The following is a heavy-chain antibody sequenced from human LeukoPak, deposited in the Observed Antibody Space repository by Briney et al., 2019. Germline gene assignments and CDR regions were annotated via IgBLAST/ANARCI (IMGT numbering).Heavy chain of an antibody. CDR3: ARGSSYVWGD. J-gene: IGHJ4*02. CDR2: IYHNGNT. CDR1: GYSISSGYY. Sequence: SETLSLTCTVSGYSISSGYYWGWIRQPPGKGLEWIGEIYHNGNTNYNPSLKSRVTISVDKSKNQFSLKLSSVTAADTAVYYCARGSSYVWGDWGQGTLVTVSS. D-gene: IGHD3-16*01. V-gene: IGHV4-38-2*02.